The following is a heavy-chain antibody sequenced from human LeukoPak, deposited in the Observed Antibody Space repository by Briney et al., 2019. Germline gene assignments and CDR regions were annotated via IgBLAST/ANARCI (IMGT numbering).Heavy chain of an antibody. V-gene: IGHV3-23*01. CDR1: GFTFSSYA. CDR2: ISGVGVST. D-gene: IGHD6-19*01. Sequence: QPGGSLRLSCAASGFTFSSYAMTWVRQGPGKGLEWVSAISGVGVSTYYTDSVKGRFTISRDNSKNTLYLQMNSLRAEDTAVYYCARDAVYSSGWYLDYWGQGALVTVSS. J-gene: IGHJ4*02. CDR3: ARDAVYSSGWYLDY.